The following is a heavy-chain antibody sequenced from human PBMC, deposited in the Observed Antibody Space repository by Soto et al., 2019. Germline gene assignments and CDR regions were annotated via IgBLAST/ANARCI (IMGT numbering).Heavy chain of an antibody. J-gene: IGHJ5*02. CDR3: ARLLSGQWLVTGGWFDP. CDR1: GYAVGNND. V-gene: IGHV1-8*01. CDR2: MKPNSGNR. Sequence: ASVKVSCNASGYAVGNNDMSWVRQSTVQGLEWMGWMKPNSGNRGYAQKFQGRVSMTRNTSITTAYLELSSLRSDDAAIYYCARLLSGQWLVTGGWFDPWGQGTLVTVSS. D-gene: IGHD6-19*01.